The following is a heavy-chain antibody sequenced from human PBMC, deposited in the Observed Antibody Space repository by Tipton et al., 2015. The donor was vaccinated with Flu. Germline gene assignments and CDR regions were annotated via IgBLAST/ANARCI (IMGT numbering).Heavy chain of an antibody. CDR3: ARGLYGDYGRGAPYYYYAMDV. CDR1: GVSIDSYY. D-gene: IGHD4-17*01. CDR2: IYTSGST. V-gene: IGHV4-4*07. Sequence: LRLSCTVSGVSIDSYYWSWIRQPAGKGLEWIGRIYTSGSTNYNPSLKSRVTMSVDTSKNQFSLKLSSVTAADTAVYYCARGLYGDYGRGAPYYYYAMDVWGQGTTVTVSS. J-gene: IGHJ6*02.